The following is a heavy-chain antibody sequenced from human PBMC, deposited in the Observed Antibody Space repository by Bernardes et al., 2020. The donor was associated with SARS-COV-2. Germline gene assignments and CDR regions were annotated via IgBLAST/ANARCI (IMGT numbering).Heavy chain of an antibody. D-gene: IGHD6-25*01. V-gene: IGHV1-18*04. CDR3: PRSDSAADEYDYYGMHV. Sequence: VSCKASGYTFTSYGISWVRQAPGQGLEWMGWLSAYNGNTTYPQKLQGRVTMTTDTSTNPAYMELRSLRSDDTAVYYCPRSDSAADEYDYYGMHVWGQGT. CDR2: LSAYNGNT. CDR1: GYTFTSYG. J-gene: IGHJ6*01.